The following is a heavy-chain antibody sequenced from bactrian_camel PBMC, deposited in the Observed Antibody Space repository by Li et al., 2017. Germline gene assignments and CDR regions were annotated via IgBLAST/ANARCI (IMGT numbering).Heavy chain of an antibody. V-gene: IGHV3S56*01. CDR1: GFTFGSYC. Sequence: HVQLVESGGDSVQAGGSLRLSCTASGFTFGSYCMGWFRQAPGKEREAVATIYNSDTFYADSVKGRFTISQDNARETVYLQMNSLKPEDSAMYYCARSSGRYCLLKLRDFIIWGQGTQVTVS. CDR2: IYNSDT. CDR3: ARSSGRYCLLKLRDFII. J-gene: IGHJ4*01. D-gene: IGHD3*01.